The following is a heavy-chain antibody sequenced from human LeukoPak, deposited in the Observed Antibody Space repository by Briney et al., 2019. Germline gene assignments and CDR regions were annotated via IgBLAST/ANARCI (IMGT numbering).Heavy chain of an antibody. CDR3: ARGAYYYDSSGYQGNYYYYYMDV. V-gene: IGHV4-59*01. J-gene: IGHJ6*03. CDR1: GGSISSYY. Sequence: SETLSLTCTVSGGSISSYYWSWIRQPPGKGLEWIGYIYYSGSTNYNPSLKSRVTISVDTSKNQFSLKLSSVTAADTAVYYCARGAYYYDSSGYQGNYYYYYMDVWGKGTTVTISS. D-gene: IGHD3-22*01. CDR2: IYYSGST.